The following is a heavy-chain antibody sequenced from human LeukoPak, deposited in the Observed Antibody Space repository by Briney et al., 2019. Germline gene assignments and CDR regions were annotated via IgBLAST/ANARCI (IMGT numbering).Heavy chain of an antibody. CDR2: IYPADSDI. CDR1: GYSITNYW. Sequence: GESLKISCQGSGYSITNYWIGWVRQMPGKGLEWMGIIYPADSDIRYSPSFQGQVTISADKSISTAYLQWSSLTASDTAMYYCARQEYCSGGSCYTWFDPWGQGTLVTVSS. CDR3: ARQEYCSGGSCYTWFDP. V-gene: IGHV5-51*01. J-gene: IGHJ5*02. D-gene: IGHD2-15*01.